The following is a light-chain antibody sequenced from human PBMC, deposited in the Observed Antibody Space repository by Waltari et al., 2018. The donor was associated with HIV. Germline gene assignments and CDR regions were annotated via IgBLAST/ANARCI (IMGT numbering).Light chain of an antibody. Sequence: SHMLTQTTSVSVAPGATARITCEGDNIGSRSVQWYQQKAGQAPVLVIYYDISRPSGIPERFSGSNSDNTATLTISRVEAGDEADYYCQVWDGDSNHVVFGGGTKLTGL. CDR3: QVWDGDSNHVV. CDR1: NIGSRS. V-gene: IGLV3-21*04. J-gene: IGLJ2*01. CDR2: YDI.